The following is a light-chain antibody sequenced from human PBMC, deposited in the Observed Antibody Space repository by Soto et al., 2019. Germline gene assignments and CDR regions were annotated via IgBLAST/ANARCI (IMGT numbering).Light chain of an antibody. CDR1: RSVSSN. CDR3: QQYNNWPPYT. Sequence: EIVMTQSPATLSVSPGERATLSCRASRSVSSNLAWYQQKPGQAPRLLIYGASTRATDIPARFSGSGSGTEFTLTISSLQSEDFAVYYCQQYNNWPPYTFGQGTNLEIK. J-gene: IGKJ2*01. CDR2: GAS. V-gene: IGKV3-15*01.